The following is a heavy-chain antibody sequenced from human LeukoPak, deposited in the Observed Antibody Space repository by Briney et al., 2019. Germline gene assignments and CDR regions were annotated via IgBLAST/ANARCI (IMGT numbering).Heavy chain of an antibody. V-gene: IGHV3-23*01. CDR2: ISGSGGST. J-gene: IGHJ5*02. Sequence: PGGSLRLSCAASGFTFSRYAMSWVRQAPGKGLEWVSAISGSGGSTYYADSVKGRFTISRDNSKNTLYLQMNSLRAEDTAVYYCAKNAWEYQLLNWFDPWGQGTLVTVSS. CDR1: GFTFSRYA. CDR3: AKNAWEYQLLNWFDP. D-gene: IGHD2-2*01.